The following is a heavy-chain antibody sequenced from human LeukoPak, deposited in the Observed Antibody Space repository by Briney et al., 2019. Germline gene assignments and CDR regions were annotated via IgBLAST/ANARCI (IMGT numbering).Heavy chain of an antibody. D-gene: IGHD3-22*01. CDR1: VGTLNSGEHY. Sequence: SESLSLTCTVSVGTLNSGEHYWGWIRQTPGKGLEWIGYIYHNGRTHSNPSLKSRLDLSVDTSKNQFSLKLTSVTVADTALYYCARYYYSLSHMDVWGKGTTVTVCS. CDR2: IYHNGRT. J-gene: IGHJ6*03. CDR3: ARYYYSLSHMDV. V-gene: IGHV4-30-4*08.